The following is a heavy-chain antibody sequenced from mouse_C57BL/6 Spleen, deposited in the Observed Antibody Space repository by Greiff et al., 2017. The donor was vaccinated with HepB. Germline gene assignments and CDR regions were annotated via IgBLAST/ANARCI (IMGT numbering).Heavy chain of an antibody. CDR1: GYTFTSYW. D-gene: IGHD2-5*01. CDR2: IYPGSGST. V-gene: IGHV1-55*01. Sequence: VQLQQSGAELVKPGASVKMSCKASGYTFTSYWITWVKQRPGQGLEWIGDIYPGSGSTNYNEKFKSKATLTVDTSSSTAYMQLSSLTSEDSAVYYWSRSLAYYSNSWFAYWGQGTLVTVSA. J-gene: IGHJ3*01. CDR3: SRSLAYYSNSWFAY.